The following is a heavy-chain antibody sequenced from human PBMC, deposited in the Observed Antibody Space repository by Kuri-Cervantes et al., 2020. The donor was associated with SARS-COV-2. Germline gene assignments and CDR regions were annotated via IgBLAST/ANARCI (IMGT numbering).Heavy chain of an antibody. J-gene: IGHJ4*02. CDR2: INWNGGST. CDR3: AKLIIAAAGTEGPGY. Sequence: GESLKISCAASGFTFDDYGMSWVRQAPGKGLEWVSGINWNGGSTGYADSVKGRFTISRDNSKNTLYLQMNSLRAEDTAVYYCAKLIIAAAGTEGPGYWGQGTLVTVSS. D-gene: IGHD6-13*01. V-gene: IGHV3-20*04. CDR1: GFTFDDYG.